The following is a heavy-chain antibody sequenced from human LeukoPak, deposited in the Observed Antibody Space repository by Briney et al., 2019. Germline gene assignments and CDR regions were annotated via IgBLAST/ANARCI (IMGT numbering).Heavy chain of an antibody. J-gene: IGHJ5*02. CDR2: ISAYNGNT. D-gene: IGHD3-22*01. CDR1: GYTFTSYG. Sequence: AASVKVSCKASGYTFTSYGISWVRQAPGQGLEWMGCISAYNGNTNYAQKLQGRVTMTTDTSTSTAYMELRSLRSDDTAVYYCARGLNYYDSSGCFDPWGQGTLVTVSS. CDR3: ARGLNYYDSSGCFDP. V-gene: IGHV1-18*01.